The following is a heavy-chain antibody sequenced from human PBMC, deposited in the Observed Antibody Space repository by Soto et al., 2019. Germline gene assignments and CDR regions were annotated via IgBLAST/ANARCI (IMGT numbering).Heavy chain of an antibody. V-gene: IGHV3-23*01. CDR3: VKDDGGYPSTAPH. CDR1: GITISNYP. Sequence: GSLTISCAASGITISNYPMSWVRQAPGKGLDWVSGISGSGDRTYYADSAKGRFTISKDISKNSLSLQLDSLGVEDTAVYFCVKDDGGYPSTAPHWGQGTLVTVSS. D-gene: IGHD3-22*01. J-gene: IGHJ4*02. CDR2: ISGSGDRT.